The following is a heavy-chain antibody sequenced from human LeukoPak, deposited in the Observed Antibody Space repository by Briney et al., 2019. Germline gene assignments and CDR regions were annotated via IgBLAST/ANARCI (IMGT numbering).Heavy chain of an antibody. CDR2: ISSSSSTI. Sequence: GGSLRLSCSASEFSVSTYGMNWVRQAPGKGLEWVSYISSSSSTIYYADSVKGRFTISRDNAKNSLYLQMNSLRAEDTAVYYCAAVVGPPPNFDYWGQGTLVTVSS. D-gene: IGHD2-15*01. CDR3: AAVVGPPPNFDY. CDR1: EFSVSTYG. V-gene: IGHV3-48*04. J-gene: IGHJ4*02.